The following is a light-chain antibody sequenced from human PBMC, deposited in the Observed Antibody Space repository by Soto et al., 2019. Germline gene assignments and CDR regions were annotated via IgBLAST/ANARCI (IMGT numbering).Light chain of an antibody. J-gene: IGKJ2*01. V-gene: IGKV1-9*01. CDR2: GAS. CDR1: QGISTY. Sequence: DIQLTQSPSFLSASVGDRVTITCRASQGISTYLAWYLQRPGKAPKLLIYGASTWQTGVPSRFSGSGSGTEFTLTISSLQPEDFGTYYCQQLNSDWYAFGQGTKLEIK. CDR3: QQLNSDWYA.